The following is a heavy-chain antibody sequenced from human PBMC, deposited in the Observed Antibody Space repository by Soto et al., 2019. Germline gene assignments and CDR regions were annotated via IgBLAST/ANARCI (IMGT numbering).Heavy chain of an antibody. CDR1: GYSFTSYW. CDR2: IYPGDSDT. J-gene: IGHJ6*02. Sequence: GESLKISCKGSGYSFTSYWIGWVRQMPGKGLEWMGIIYPGDSDTRYSPSFQGQVTISADKSISTAYLQWSSLKASDTAMYYCARFYDSSGYILPYYYYYGMDVWGQGTTVTVSS. CDR3: ARFYDSSGYILPYYYYYGMDV. D-gene: IGHD3-22*01. V-gene: IGHV5-51*01.